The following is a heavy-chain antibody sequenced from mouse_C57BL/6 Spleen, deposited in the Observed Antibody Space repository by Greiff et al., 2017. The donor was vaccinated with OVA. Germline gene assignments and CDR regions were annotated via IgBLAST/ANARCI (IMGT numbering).Heavy chain of an antibody. J-gene: IGHJ2*01. Sequence: QVQLQQPGAELVKPGASVKMSCKASGYTFTSYWITWVKQRPGQGLEWIGDIYPGSGSTNYNEKFKSKATLTVDTSSSTAYMPLSSLTSEDSAVYDSARGIDGYSSFDYWGQGTTLTVSS. CDR1: GYTFTSYW. CDR3: ARGIDGYSSFDY. V-gene: IGHV1-55*01. CDR2: IYPGSGST. D-gene: IGHD2-3*01.